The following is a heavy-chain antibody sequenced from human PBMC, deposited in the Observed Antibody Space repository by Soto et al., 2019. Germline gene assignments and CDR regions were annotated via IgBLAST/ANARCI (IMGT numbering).Heavy chain of an antibody. CDR1: GYTFTGFY. CDR3: ARADHWNYVHY. D-gene: IGHD1-7*01. J-gene: IGHJ4*02. CDR2: INPNSGGT. Sequence: QVQLVQSGAEVMKPGASVKVSCKASGYTFTGFYMHWVRQAPGQGLEWMGWINPNSGGTNYAQKFQGRGPMTRDTSISTAYMGLSRLRSDYTAVYYCARADHWNYVHYWGQGTQVPVSS. V-gene: IGHV1-2*02.